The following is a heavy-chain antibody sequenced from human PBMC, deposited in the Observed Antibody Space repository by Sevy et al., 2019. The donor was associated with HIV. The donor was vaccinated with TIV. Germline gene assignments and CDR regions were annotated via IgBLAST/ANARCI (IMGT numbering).Heavy chain of an antibody. CDR3: ATCSPDYYYGMDV. Sequence: SETLSLTCSVSGDSISSGYYWSWIRQPAGKGLEWIGYFYYGGRTNYNPSLKSRVTISIDKSKNQFSLKLKSVTAADTAVYYCATCSPDYYYGMDVWGQGTTVTVSS. J-gene: IGHJ6*02. CDR2: FYYGGRT. V-gene: IGHV4-61*01. CDR1: GDSISSGYY. D-gene: IGHD2-15*01.